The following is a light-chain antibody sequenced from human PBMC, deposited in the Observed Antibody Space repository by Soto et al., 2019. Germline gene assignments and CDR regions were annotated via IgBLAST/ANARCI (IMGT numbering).Light chain of an antibody. CDR1: QSISSY. CDR3: QQSYSTPRT. CDR2: AAF. V-gene: IGKV1-39*01. Sequence: DIPMTQSPSSLSASVRNRVTITCRASQSISSYLNWYQQKPGKAPKLLIYAAFSLQSGVPSRFSDSGSGTDSTFTISSLQTADLATYDCQQSYSTPRTFGKGTKVDIK. J-gene: IGKJ1*01.